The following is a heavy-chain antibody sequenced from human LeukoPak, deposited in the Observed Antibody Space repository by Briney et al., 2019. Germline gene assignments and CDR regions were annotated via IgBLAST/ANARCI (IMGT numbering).Heavy chain of an antibody. Sequence: ASVKVSCKASGYTFTSYGISWVRQAPGQGLEWMGWISAYNGNTNYAQKLQGRVTMTTDTPTSTAYMELRSLRSDDTAVYYCARKRWFGEFYYFDYWGQGTLVTVSS. D-gene: IGHD3-10*01. CDR1: GYTFTSYG. CDR3: ARKRWFGEFYYFDY. CDR2: ISAYNGNT. V-gene: IGHV1-18*01. J-gene: IGHJ4*02.